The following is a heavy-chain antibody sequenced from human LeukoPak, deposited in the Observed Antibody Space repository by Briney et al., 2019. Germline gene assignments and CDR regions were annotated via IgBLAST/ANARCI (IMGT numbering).Heavy chain of an antibody. CDR1: GYTFTNYY. D-gene: IGHD2-2*01. V-gene: IGHV1-2*02. CDR2: INTKSGAT. Sequence: GASVKVSCKTSGYTFTNYYVHWVRQAPGQGLEWTGWINTKSGATNYAQKFQGRVSMTRDTSISTAYMELNSLRSDDTALYYCTKPQPGAFEVWGQGTMVTVSS. J-gene: IGHJ3*01. CDR3: TKPQPGAFEV.